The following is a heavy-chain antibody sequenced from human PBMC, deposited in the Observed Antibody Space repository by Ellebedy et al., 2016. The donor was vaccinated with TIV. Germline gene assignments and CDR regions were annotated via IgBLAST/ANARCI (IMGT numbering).Heavy chain of an antibody. Sequence: GESLKISCAASGFTFSSYSMNWVRQAPGKGLEWVSSISNSSNYIYYADSVKGRFTISRDNSKNSLYLQMSSLRAEDTAVFYCARDPGIAATGLFFDYWGQGALVTVSS. J-gene: IGHJ4*02. CDR2: ISNSSNYI. CDR1: GFTFSSYS. CDR3: ARDPGIAATGLFFDY. V-gene: IGHV3-21*01. D-gene: IGHD6-13*01.